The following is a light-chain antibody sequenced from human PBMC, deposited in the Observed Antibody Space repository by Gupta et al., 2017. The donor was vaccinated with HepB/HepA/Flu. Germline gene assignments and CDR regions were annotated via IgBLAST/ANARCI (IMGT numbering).Light chain of an antibody. J-gene: IGLJ3*02. V-gene: IGLV7-43*01. CDR3: LFLYVGALV. CDR2: TTT. Sequence: QNVVTQEPSLTVPPAGTVTLIGTSSIGAVTSSYSPNWFQQKPGQAPRALIYTTTNKHSWTPALFSGSLLVGKAFLTLSGVQPDDEADYYYLFLYVGALVFGGGTKLTVL. CDR1: IGAVTSSYS.